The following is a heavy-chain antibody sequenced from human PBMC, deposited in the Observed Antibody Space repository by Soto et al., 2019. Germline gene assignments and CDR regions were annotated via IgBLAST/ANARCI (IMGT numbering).Heavy chain of an antibody. Sequence: GSLRLSCTTSGFKFSSYVMSWVRQAPGKGLEWLSGVSGSGSTAYYADSVKGRFTVSRDNPKNTMYLQMNGLRAEDTAVYYCAKAPHAAVGQIVDYYYYYGMDVWGQGTTVTVSS. J-gene: IGHJ6*02. D-gene: IGHD2-21*01. CDR1: GFKFSSYV. V-gene: IGHV3-23*01. CDR2: VSGSGSTA. CDR3: AKAPHAAVGQIVDYYYYYGMDV.